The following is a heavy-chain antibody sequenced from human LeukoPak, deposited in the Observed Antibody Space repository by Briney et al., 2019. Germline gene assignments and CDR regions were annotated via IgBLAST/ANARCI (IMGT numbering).Heavy chain of an antibody. J-gene: IGHJ4*02. D-gene: IGHD3-10*02. CDR2: AGWAGGTT. Sequence: GGSLRLSCATSGFSFDRYTIHWVRQAPGKGLEWVSLAGWAGGTTFYSDSVRGRFTISRDSGRKSVYLQMNSLTTDDTAFYFCAKELDTMFFDYWGQGALVTVSS. CDR1: GFSFDRYT. CDR3: AKELDTMFFDY. V-gene: IGHV3-43*01.